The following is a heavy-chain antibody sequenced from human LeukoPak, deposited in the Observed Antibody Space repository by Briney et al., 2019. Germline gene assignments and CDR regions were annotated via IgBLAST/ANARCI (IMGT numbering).Heavy chain of an antibody. CDR2: INHSGST. Sequence: SETLSLTCAVYGGSFSGYYWSWIRQPSGKGLEWIGEINHSGSTNYNPSLKSRVTISVDTSKNQFSLKLSSVTAADTAVYYCARGDSSSLSSDPWGQGTLVTVSS. CDR1: GGSFSGYY. J-gene: IGHJ5*02. CDR3: ARGDSSSLSSDP. V-gene: IGHV4-34*01. D-gene: IGHD6-13*01.